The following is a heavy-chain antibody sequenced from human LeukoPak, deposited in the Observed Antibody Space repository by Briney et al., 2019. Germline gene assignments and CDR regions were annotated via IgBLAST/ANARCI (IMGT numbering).Heavy chain of an antibody. CDR1: GGSISSSSYY. J-gene: IGHJ5*02. D-gene: IGHD3-10*01. CDR2: IYYSGST. V-gene: IGHV4-39*07. CDR3: ASCPTMVRGAGANWFDP. Sequence: NPSETLSLTCTVSGGSISSSSYYWGWIRQPPGKGLEWIGSIYYSGSTYYNPSLKSRVTISVDTSKNQFSLKLSSVTAADTAVYYCASCPTMVRGAGANWFDPWGQGTLVTVSS.